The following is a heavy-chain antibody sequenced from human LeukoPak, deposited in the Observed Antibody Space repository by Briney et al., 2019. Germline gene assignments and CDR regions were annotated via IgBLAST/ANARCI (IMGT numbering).Heavy chain of an antibody. Sequence: SVKVSCKASGGALSTYGISWVRQAPGQGLEWMGGIIPIFGTTNYAKNFQGRVTITADESTSTAYMEVSGLRSDDTAVYYCASSRANLASGDSVVVPVAFYCYYYMDAWGKGTTVTVSS. CDR3: ASSRANLASGDSVVVPVAFYCYYYMDA. J-gene: IGHJ6*03. CDR1: GGALSTYG. CDR2: IIPIFGTT. D-gene: IGHD2-2*01. V-gene: IGHV1-69*01.